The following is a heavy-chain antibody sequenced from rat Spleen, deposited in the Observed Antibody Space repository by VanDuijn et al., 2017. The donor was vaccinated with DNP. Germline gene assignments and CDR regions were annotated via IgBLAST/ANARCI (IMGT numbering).Heavy chain of an antibody. J-gene: IGHJ2*01. D-gene: IGHD3-1*01. V-gene: IGHV3-1*01. CDR1: GYSITSNY. CDR3: ARSHGGGAFDY. Sequence: EVQLQESGSGLVKPSQSLSLTCSVTGYSITSNYWGWIRKFPGNKMEYVGHISYSGSTNYNPSLKSRISITRDTSKNQFFLQLNSVTTEDTATYYCARSHGGGAFDYWGQGVMVTVSS. CDR2: ISYSGST.